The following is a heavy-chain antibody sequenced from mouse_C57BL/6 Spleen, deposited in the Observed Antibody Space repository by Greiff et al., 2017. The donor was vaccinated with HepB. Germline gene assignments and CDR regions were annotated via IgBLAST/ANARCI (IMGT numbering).Heavy chain of an antibody. D-gene: IGHD1-1*01. CDR1: GFTFSSYG. Sequence: DVQLVESGGDLVKPGGSLKLSCAASGFTFSSYGMSWVRQTPDKRLEWVATISSGGSYTYYPDSVKGRFTISIDNAKNTLYLQMSSLKSEDTAMYYCARHYYCSSYGYFDVWGTGTTVTVSS. V-gene: IGHV5-6*01. CDR2: ISSGGSYT. J-gene: IGHJ1*03. CDR3: ARHYYCSSYGYFDV.